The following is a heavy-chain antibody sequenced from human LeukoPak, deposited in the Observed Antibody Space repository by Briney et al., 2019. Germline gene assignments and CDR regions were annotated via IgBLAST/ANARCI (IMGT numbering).Heavy chain of an antibody. CDR3: ATGLRRSYGSGSYLYDY. D-gene: IGHD3-10*01. V-gene: IGHV1-3*01. CDR2: INAGNGNT. CDR1: GYTFTSYA. J-gene: IGHJ4*02. Sequence: ASVKVSCKASGYTFTSYAMHWVRQAPGQRLEWMGWINAGNGNTKYSQKFQGRVTITRDTSASTAYMELSSLRSEDTAVYYCATGLRRSYGSGSYLYDYWGQGTLVTVSS.